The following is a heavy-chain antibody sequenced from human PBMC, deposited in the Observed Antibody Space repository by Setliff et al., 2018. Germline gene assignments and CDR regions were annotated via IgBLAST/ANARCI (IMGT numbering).Heavy chain of an antibody. J-gene: IGHJ3*01. CDR3: VRIWKGIKGGNVFNV. CDR2: IFPSDSDT. CDR1: GYTFIYYW. Sequence: GESLTISCEASGYTFIYYWIGWVRQMPGKGLGWMGNIFPSDSDTKYSPSFQGQVTMSVDKSSDTAFLQWNSLKASDTAMYYCVRIWKGIKGGNVFNVWGQGTMVTVSS. D-gene: IGHD1-20*01. V-gene: IGHV5-51*01.